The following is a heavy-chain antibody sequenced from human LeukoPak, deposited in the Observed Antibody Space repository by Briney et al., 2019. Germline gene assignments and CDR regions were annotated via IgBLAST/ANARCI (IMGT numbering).Heavy chain of an antibody. V-gene: IGHV1-2*02. CDR1: GYTFSDYH. Sequence: ASVKVSCKASGYTFSDYHINWVRQASGQGLEWMGWINPNSGDTKYAQAFQGRVTITRDTSISTAYMELSSLSSEDTAVYYCARRNFGSPRWFDPWGQGTLVTVSS. CDR2: INPNSGDT. CDR3: ARRNFGSPRWFDP. D-gene: IGHD1-7*01. J-gene: IGHJ5*02.